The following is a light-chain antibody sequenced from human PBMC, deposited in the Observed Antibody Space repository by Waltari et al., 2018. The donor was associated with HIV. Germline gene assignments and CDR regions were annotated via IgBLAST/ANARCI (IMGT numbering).Light chain of an antibody. Sequence: IVLTQSPATLSLSPGERATLSCRASQSVSSYLAWYQQKPGQAPRLRIYDASNRATGIPARFSGSGSGTDFTLTISSLEPEDFAVYYCQQRSNWPSFGQGTKLGIK. J-gene: IGKJ2*03. CDR2: DAS. CDR3: QQRSNWPS. V-gene: IGKV3-11*01. CDR1: QSVSSY.